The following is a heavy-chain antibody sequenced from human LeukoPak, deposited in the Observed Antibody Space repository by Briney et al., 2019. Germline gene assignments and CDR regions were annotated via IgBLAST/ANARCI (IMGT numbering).Heavy chain of an antibody. Sequence: PSETLSLTCTVSGGSISSYYWSWIRQPAGKGLEWIGRIYTSGSTNHNPSLKSRVTMSVDTSKNQFSLKLSSVTAADTAVYYCARETTAYDYVWGSYRHYYYYYGMDVWGQGTTVTVSS. D-gene: IGHD3-16*02. CDR1: GGSISSYY. CDR2: IYTSGST. J-gene: IGHJ6*02. CDR3: ARETTAYDYVWGSYRHYYYYYGMDV. V-gene: IGHV4-4*07.